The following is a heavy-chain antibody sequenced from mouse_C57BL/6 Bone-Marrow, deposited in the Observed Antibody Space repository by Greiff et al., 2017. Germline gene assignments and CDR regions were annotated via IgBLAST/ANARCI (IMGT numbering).Heavy chain of an antibody. D-gene: IGHD1-1*01. V-gene: IGHV1-80*01. CDR3: SSVPLITTDYFDY. Sequence: QVQLQQSGAELVKPGASVKLSCKASGYAFTSYGMNWVKQRPGKGLEWIGEIYPGNGDTSYNGKFKGKATLSSDKSSSTAYMDLRSLTSADSAVSVVSSVPLITTDYFDYWGQGTTLTVAS. J-gene: IGHJ2*01. CDR2: IYPGNGDT. CDR1: GYAFTSYG.